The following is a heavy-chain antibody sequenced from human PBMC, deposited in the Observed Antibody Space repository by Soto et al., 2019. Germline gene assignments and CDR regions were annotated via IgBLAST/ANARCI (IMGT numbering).Heavy chain of an antibody. D-gene: IGHD6-19*01. Sequence: EVQLLESGGGLAQPGGSLRLSCAASGFTFSIYAMNWVRQAPGKGLEWLSSIGASETYYADSVKGRFTISRDDSKNTVYLQRDSLRADDTAVYYCARDGVAGNGVWDWFDPWGQGTLVTVSS. J-gene: IGHJ5*02. V-gene: IGHV3-23*01. CDR1: GFTFSIYA. CDR3: ARDGVAGNGVWDWFDP. CDR2: IGASET.